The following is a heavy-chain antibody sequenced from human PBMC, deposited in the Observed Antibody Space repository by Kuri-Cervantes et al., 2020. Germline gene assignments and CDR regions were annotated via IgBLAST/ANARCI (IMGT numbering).Heavy chain of an antibody. Sequence: GESLKISCAASGFTFSDYYMSWIRQAPGEGLEWVGRIKSQSDGGTTDYAAPVKGRFTMSRDDTKNTLYLQMNSLKTEDTAVYYCATDTRTFYYDSSGPSSGYHYFYYMDVWGKGTTVTVSS. CDR3: ATDTRTFYYDSSGPSSGYHYFYYMDV. CDR2: IKSQSDGGTT. J-gene: IGHJ6*03. D-gene: IGHD3-22*01. V-gene: IGHV3-15*01. CDR1: GFTFSDYY.